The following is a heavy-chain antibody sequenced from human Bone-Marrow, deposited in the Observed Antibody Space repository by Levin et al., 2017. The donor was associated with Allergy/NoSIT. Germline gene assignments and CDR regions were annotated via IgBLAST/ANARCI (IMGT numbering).Heavy chain of an antibody. CDR3: ARDPLGNWGGLLISDDY. J-gene: IGHJ4*02. Sequence: PPASVKVSCKASGDTFSSYAISWVRQAPGQGLEWMGGMIPMFGTNYAQKFQGRVTITADKSTSTAYMELSSLRSEDTAVYYCARDPLGNWGGLLISDDYWGQGTLVTVSS. CDR2: MIPMFGT. CDR1: GDTFSSYA. D-gene: IGHD2-21*02. V-gene: IGHV1-69*06.